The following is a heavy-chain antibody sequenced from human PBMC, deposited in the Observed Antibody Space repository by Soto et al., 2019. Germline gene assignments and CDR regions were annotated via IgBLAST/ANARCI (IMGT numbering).Heavy chain of an antibody. V-gene: IGHV3-13*01. D-gene: IGHD6-13*01. CDR1: GFTVSGFD. CDR3: AKSQEIGTHFFDS. CDR2: IGTAGDT. Sequence: GGALRLSCEASGFTVSGFDMHWVRQPTGKGLEWVSSIGTAGDTYYAVSVKGRFTISRDNAKNSLSLQMNSLRAGDMAVYFCAKSQEIGTHFFDSWGPGT. J-gene: IGHJ4*02.